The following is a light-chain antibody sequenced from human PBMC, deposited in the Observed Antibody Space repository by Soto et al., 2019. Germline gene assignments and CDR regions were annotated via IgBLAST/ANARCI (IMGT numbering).Light chain of an antibody. CDR1: QSISNY. V-gene: IGKV1-39*01. CDR3: QQSYSTPRT. CDR2: AAS. J-gene: IGKJ1*01. Sequence: DIQMTQSPSPLSASVGDRVTITCRASQSISNYLKWYQQKPGKAPTLLMYAASSLQSEVPSRFSGSGSGTDFTRTISSLQPEDFATYYCQQSYSTPRTFGQGTKVEIK.